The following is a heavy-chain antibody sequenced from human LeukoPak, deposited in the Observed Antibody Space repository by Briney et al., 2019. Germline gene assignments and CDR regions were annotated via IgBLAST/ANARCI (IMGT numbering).Heavy chain of an antibody. J-gene: IGHJ4*02. CDR2: IYYSGST. Sequence: SQTLSLTCTVSGGSIGSGGYYWSWIRQHPGKGLEWIGYIYYSGSTYYNPSLKSRVTISVDTSKNQFSLKLSSVTAADTAVYYCARESKGSGFDYWGQGPLVTVSS. CDR1: GGSIGSGGYY. V-gene: IGHV4-31*03. CDR3: ARESKGSGFDY.